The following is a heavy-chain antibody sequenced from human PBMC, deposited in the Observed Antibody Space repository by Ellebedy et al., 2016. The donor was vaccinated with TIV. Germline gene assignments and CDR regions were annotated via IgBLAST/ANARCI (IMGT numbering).Heavy chain of an antibody. CDR1: GYIFTAYY. D-gene: IGHD3-10*01. Sequence: AASVKVSCKVSGYIFTAYYIHWFRQAPGQEFEWMGWINPNNGGTNYAQKFQDRVTMTRDTTISTVYMDLSRLTSDDTAVYYCTSGPSGGYFAYWGQGTLVPVSS. J-gene: IGHJ4*02. CDR3: TSGPSGGYFAY. CDR2: INPNNGGT. V-gene: IGHV1-2*02.